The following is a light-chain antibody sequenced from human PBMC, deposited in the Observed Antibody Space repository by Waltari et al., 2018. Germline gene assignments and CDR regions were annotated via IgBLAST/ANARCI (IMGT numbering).Light chain of an antibody. CDR3: RSYTSTTAYI. CDR2: EVI. V-gene: IGLV2-14*01. Sequence: QAALTQSPSLSGSPGQSVTISCAGPSSDIGGYDRVSWYQQHPGKAPKLMIYEVIKRPSGVSDRFSGSKSGNTASLTISGLQAEDEADYYCRSYTSTTAYIFGGGTRLTVL. J-gene: IGLJ2*01. CDR1: SSDIGGYDR.